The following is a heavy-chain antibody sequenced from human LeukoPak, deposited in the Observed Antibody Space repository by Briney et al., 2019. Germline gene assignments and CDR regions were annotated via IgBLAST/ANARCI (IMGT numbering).Heavy chain of an antibody. J-gene: IGHJ6*02. CDR3: ARDLVDTARGMDV. D-gene: IGHD5-18*01. V-gene: IGHV4-39*02. CDR2: IYYSGST. Sequence: SETLSLTCTVSGGSISSSSYYWGWIRQPPGKGLEWIGSIYYSGSTYYNPSLKSRVTISVDTSKNQFSLKLSPVTAADTAVYYCARDLVDTARGMDVWGQGTTVTVSS. CDR1: GGSISSSSYY.